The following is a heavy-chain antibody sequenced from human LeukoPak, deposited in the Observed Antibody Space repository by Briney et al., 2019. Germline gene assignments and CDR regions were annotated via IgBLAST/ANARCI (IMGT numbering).Heavy chain of an antibody. V-gene: IGHV3-21*01. CDR1: GFTFSSST. CDR2: TSSSSNT. Sequence: PGGSLRLSCAASGFTFSSSTMNWVRQAPGQGLEWVSSTSSSSNTHYADSVKGRFTISRDNAKNSLYLQMNSLRDEDTAVYYCVYGDNRGYWGQGTLVTVSS. CDR3: VYGDNRGY. J-gene: IGHJ4*02. D-gene: IGHD4-17*01.